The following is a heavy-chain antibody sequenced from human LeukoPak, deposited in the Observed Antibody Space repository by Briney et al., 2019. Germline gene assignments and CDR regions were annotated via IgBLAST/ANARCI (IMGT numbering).Heavy chain of an antibody. CDR2: INPSGGST. V-gene: IGHV1-46*01. J-gene: IGHJ4*02. CDR1: GYTFTNYF. CDR3: ARYYSNARAFDY. D-gene: IGHD4-11*01. Sequence: ASVKVSCKASGYTFTNYFIHWVRQAPGQGLEWMGIINPSGGSTSYAQKFQGTVTMTRDTSTNTVYMELSSLRSEDTAVYYCARYYSNARAFDYWGQGTLVTVSS.